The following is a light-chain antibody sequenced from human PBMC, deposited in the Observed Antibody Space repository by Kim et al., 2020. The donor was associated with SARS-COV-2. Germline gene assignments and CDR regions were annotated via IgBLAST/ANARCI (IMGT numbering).Light chain of an antibody. CDR2: TVS. CDR3: MQGTHWPYT. V-gene: IGKV2-30*02. J-gene: IGKJ2*01. CDR1: QSLVHSDGNIY. Sequence: EVVMVQSPLSLPVTLGQPASISCRSSQSLVHSDGNIYLNWFLQRPGQSPRRLIYTVSNRASGVPDRFSGSGSGTDFTLKIDRVEAEDVGVYYCMQGTHWPYTFGQGTKLEI.